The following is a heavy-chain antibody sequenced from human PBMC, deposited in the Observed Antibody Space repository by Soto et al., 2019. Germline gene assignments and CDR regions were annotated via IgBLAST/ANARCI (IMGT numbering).Heavy chain of an antibody. CDR1: GFNFSDYY. CDR3: ARDLVAVSGGVYSSSSGGYFFDF. Sequence: QVQLVESGGGLVKPGGSLRLSCAASGFNFSDYYMSWIRQAPGKGLEWVSYISNSGRTLYYADSMKGRFTISRDNAKNSLYLQINSLRSEDTAVYYCARDLVAVSGGVYSSSSGGYFFDFWGQGTLVTVSS. CDR2: ISNSGRTL. J-gene: IGHJ4*02. V-gene: IGHV3-11*01. D-gene: IGHD6-6*01.